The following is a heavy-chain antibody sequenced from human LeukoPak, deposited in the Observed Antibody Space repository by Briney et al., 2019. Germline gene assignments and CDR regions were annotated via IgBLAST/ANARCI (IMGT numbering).Heavy chain of an antibody. Sequence: SQTLSLTCTVSGDSIMNGGYYWSWVRQHPGTGLEWIGYIFHTGSTYYNPSLKSRVTLSVDTSKNQFSLQLTSVTAADTAVYYCVRDPQKYFFDYWGQGSLVTVFS. J-gene: IGHJ4*02. CDR3: VRDPQKYFFDY. V-gene: IGHV4-31*03. CDR1: GDSIMNGGYY. CDR2: IFHTGST.